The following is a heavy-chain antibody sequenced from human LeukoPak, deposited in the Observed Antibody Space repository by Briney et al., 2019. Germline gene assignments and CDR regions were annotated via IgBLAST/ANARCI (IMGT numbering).Heavy chain of an antibody. CDR3: ARAGGYYGSGSYYIYYFDY. D-gene: IGHD3-10*01. CDR2: IYYSGST. V-gene: IGHV4-31*03. J-gene: IGHJ4*02. Sequence: SQTLSLTCTVSGGSISSGGYYWSWIRQHPGKGLEWIVYIYYSGSTYYNPSLKSRVTISVDTSKDQFSLKLSSVTAADTAVYYCARAGGYYGSGSYYIYYFDYWGQGTLVTVSS. CDR1: GGSISSGGYY.